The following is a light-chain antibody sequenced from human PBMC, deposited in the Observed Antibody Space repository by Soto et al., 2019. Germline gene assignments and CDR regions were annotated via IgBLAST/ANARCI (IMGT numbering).Light chain of an antibody. V-gene: IGKV1-6*01. J-gene: IGKJ1*01. Sequence: AIQMTQSPSSLSASFGDRVTITCRASQGIRKNLAWFQQKPGKAPKLLIYAASNLQSGVPARFSGSGSGTDFTLTISSLQPEDFATYYCLQDNSSPWTFGQGTKVDIK. CDR2: AAS. CDR1: QGIRKN. CDR3: LQDNSSPWT.